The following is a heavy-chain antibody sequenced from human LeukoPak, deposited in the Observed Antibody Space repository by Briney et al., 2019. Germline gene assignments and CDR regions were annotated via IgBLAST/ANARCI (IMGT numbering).Heavy chain of an antibody. D-gene: IGHD2-8*02. CDR1: ELNFENHW. Sequence: QAGGSLRLSCAASELNFENHWMHWVRQVPGKGLEWVSRTDAGGSSTSYADSVRGRFSISRDNGKSTLYLQMNSLRVEDTAVYYCARGPPTGGGAYVGDYWGHGTLVTVSS. J-gene: IGHJ4*01. CDR2: TDAGGSST. V-gene: IGHV3-74*01. CDR3: ARGPPTGGGAYVGDY.